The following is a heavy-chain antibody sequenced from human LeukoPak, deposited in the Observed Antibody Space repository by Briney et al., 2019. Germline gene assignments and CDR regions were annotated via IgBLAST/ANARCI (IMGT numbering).Heavy chain of an antibody. J-gene: IGHJ4*02. CDR3: ARSKANYCSGGPCPGRLFDC. V-gene: IGHV4-59*13. CDR1: GGSISNYY. CDR2: IYYSGTT. Sequence: PSETLSLTCTVSGGSISNYYWSWVRQPPGKGLEWIGHIYYSGTTNYSPSLKSRVTISVETSKNQFSLKMNSVTAAPTAVYYCARSKANYCSGGPCPGRLFDCCGPGTLLTVSS. D-gene: IGHD2-15*01.